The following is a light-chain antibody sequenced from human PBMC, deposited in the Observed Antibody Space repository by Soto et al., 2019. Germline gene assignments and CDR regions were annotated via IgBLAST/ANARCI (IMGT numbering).Light chain of an antibody. Sequence: EIVLTQSPATLSLSPGERATLSCGASQTVGSTYLAWYHQKPGLAPRLLIYDTSSRATGIPDRFSGSGSGTEFTLTISRLEPEDFAVYSCQHYGSSPWTFGQGAKVEIK. CDR3: QHYGSSPWT. J-gene: IGKJ1*01. CDR2: DTS. CDR1: QTVGSTY. V-gene: IGKV3D-20*01.